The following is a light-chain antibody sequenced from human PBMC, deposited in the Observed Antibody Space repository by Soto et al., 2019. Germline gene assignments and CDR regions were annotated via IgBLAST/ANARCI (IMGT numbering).Light chain of an antibody. V-gene: IGKV3-20*01. J-gene: IGKJ3*01. CDR3: QLYGTSPGFT. CDR1: QSVSSNS. CDR2: GAS. Sequence: EIVLTQCPGTVSLSPGERATLSCRASQSVSSNSLAWYQQKPGQAPRLLIYGASSRATGIPDRFSGSGSGTDFALTISRLEPEDFAVYYCQLYGTSPGFTFGPGTKVDI.